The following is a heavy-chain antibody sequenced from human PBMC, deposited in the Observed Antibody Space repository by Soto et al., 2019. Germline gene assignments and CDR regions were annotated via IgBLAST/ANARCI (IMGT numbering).Heavy chain of an antibody. CDR1: GGSISSYY. D-gene: IGHD4-17*01. J-gene: IGHJ4*02. CDR3: ARVGLHDYGVPTHFDY. V-gene: IGHV4-59*01. CDR2: IYYSGST. Sequence: PSETLSLTCTVSGGSISSYYWSWIRQPPGKGLEWIGYIYYSGSTNYNPSLKSRVTISVDTSKNQFSLKLSSVTAADTAVYYCARVGLHDYGVPTHFDYWGQGTLVTVSS.